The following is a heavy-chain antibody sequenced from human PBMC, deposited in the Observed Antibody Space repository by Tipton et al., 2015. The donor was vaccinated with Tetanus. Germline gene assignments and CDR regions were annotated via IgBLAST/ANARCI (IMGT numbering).Heavy chain of an antibody. D-gene: IGHD3-10*01. CDR1: GGSISGSSYY. CDR3: ARHPPPYYYGSGSYLDY. V-gene: IGHV4-39*01. CDR2: IYYSGST. Sequence: TLSLTCSVSGGSISGSSYYWSWIRQPPGKALEWIGSIYYSGSTFYHPSLQSRVTISVDTSKNQFSLRLSSVTAADTAVYFCARHPPPYYYGSGSYLDYWGQGTRVIVSS. J-gene: IGHJ4*02.